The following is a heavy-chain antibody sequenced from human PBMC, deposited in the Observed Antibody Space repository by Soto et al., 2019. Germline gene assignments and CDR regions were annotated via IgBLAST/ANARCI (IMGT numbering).Heavy chain of an antibody. D-gene: IGHD3-10*01. J-gene: IGHJ4*02. Sequence: QVQLVESGGGVVQPGRSLRLSCAASGFTFSSYGMHWVRQAPGKGLEWVAVISYDGSNKYYADSVKGRFTISRDNSKNTRYLQMNSLRAEDTAVYYCAKAPAGKYYGSGSYGLDYWGQGTLVTVSS. CDR3: AKAPAGKYYGSGSYGLDY. CDR2: ISYDGSNK. V-gene: IGHV3-30*18. CDR1: GFTFSSYG.